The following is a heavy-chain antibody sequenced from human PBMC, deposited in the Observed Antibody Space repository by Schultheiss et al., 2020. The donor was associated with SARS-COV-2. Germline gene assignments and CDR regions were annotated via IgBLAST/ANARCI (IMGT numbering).Heavy chain of an antibody. CDR3: ARDNAPNSGSYHRYYYYYGMDV. CDR1: GFTFSSYG. Sequence: GGSLRLSCAASGFTFSSYGMHWVRQAPGKGLEWVAVIWYDGSNKYYADSVKGRFTISRDNSKNTLYLQMNSLRAEDTAVYYCARDNAPNSGSYHRYYYYYGMDVWGQGTTVTVSS. CDR2: IWYDGSNK. V-gene: IGHV3-33*01. J-gene: IGHJ6*02. D-gene: IGHD1-26*01.